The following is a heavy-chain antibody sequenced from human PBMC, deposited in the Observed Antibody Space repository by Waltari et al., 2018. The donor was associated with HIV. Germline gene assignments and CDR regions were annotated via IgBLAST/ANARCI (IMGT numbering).Heavy chain of an antibody. CDR1: GGSLPNPDYY. CDR3: ARHKASTRYHLLGEGLGN. CDR2: IYYSGGT. J-gene: IGHJ4*02. V-gene: IGHV4-39*01. Sequence: QLQLRESGPGLVKPSETLSLTCTVSGGSLPNPDYYWGWTRQPPGKGLEWIATIYYSGGTYYSPSLKSRVTISVDTSKNQFSLKLTSVTAADTAVYYCARHKASTRYHLLGEGLGNWGPGTLVTVSS. D-gene: IGHD3-22*01.